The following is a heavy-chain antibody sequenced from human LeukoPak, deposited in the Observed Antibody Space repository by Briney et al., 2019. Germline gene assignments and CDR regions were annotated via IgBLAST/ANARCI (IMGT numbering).Heavy chain of an antibody. CDR2: ISSSSSTI. J-gene: IGHJ6*03. D-gene: IGHD4-17*01. V-gene: IGHV3-48*01. CDR1: GFTFSSYS. Sequence: GGSLRLSCAASGFTFSSYSMNWVRQAPGKGLEWVSYISSSSSTIYYAGSVKGRFTISRDNAKNSLYLQMNSLRAEDTAVYYCARDDYGDYVGYYYYYMDVWGKGTTVTVSS. CDR3: ARDDYGDYVGYYYYYMDV.